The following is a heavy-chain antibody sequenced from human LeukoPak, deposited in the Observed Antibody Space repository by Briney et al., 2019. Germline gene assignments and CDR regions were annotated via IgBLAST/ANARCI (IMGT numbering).Heavy chain of an antibody. V-gene: IGHV4-34*01. D-gene: IGHD3-22*01. J-gene: IGHJ3*02. CDR3: ARESGVTMIVVLIHDAFDI. CDR1: GGSFSGYY. Sequence: SETLSLTSAVYGGSFSGYYWIWIRQPPGKALEWIGSIYYSGSTYYNPSLKSRVTISVDTSKNQFSLKLSSVTAADTAVYYCARESGVTMIVVLIHDAFDIWGQGTMVTVSS. CDR2: IYYSGST.